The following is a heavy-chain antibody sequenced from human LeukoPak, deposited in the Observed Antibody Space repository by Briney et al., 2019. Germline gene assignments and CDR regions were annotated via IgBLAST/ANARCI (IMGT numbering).Heavy chain of an antibody. Sequence: GGSLRLSCASSGFTFSSYVMHWVRQAPGKGLEWAAFISYDGSNKYYADSVKGRFTISRDNSKNTLYLQMNSLRVEDTAVYYCATVTTPFTRYFAWLLYWGQGTLVTVSS. CDR2: ISYDGSNK. J-gene: IGHJ4*02. CDR1: GFTFSSYV. V-gene: IGHV3-30*03. CDR3: ATVTTPFTRYFAWLLY. D-gene: IGHD3-9*01.